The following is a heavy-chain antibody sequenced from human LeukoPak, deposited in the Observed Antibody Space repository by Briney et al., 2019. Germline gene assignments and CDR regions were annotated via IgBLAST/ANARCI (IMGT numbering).Heavy chain of an antibody. CDR3: AREGPLEVADYMDV. CDR2: IKQDGSEK. D-gene: IGHD6-19*01. Sequence: PGGSLRLSCAASGFTFSSYWMSWVRQAPGKGLEWVANIKQDGSEKYYVDSVKGRFTISRDNAKNSLYLQMNSLRAEDTAVYYCAREGPLEVADYMDVWGKGTTVTVSS. J-gene: IGHJ6*03. V-gene: IGHV3-7*01. CDR1: GFTFSSYW.